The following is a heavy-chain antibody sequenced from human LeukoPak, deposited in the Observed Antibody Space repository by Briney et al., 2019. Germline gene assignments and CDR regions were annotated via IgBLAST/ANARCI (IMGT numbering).Heavy chain of an antibody. CDR3: AREARGGNFDY. V-gene: IGHV3-30-3*01. D-gene: IGHD2-15*01. Sequence: PGRSLRLSCAASGFTFSSYAMHWVRQAPGKGPEWVAVISYDGSNKYYADSVKGRFTISRDNSKNTLYLQMNSLRAEDTAVYYCAREARGGNFDYWGQGTLVTVSS. CDR2: ISYDGSNK. CDR1: GFTFSSYA. J-gene: IGHJ4*02.